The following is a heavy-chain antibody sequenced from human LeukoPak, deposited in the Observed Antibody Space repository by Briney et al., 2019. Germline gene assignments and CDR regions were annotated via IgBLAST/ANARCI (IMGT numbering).Heavy chain of an antibody. Sequence: SETLSLTCAVYGGSFSGYYWSWIRQPPGKGGEWIGEINHSGSTNYNPSLKSRVNIAVDTSKNQFSLKLSSVIAADTAVYYCARGREGVDFWSGYSSSYYYYMDVWGKGTTVTVSS. CDR1: GGSFSGYY. CDR2: INHSGST. J-gene: IGHJ6*03. D-gene: IGHD3-3*01. CDR3: ARGREGVDFWSGYSSSYYYYMDV. V-gene: IGHV4-34*01.